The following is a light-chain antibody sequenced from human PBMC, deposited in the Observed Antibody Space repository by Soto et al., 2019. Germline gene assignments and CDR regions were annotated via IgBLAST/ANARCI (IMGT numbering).Light chain of an antibody. CDR1: SSDVGGYNY. Sequence: QSVLTQPRSVSGSPGQSVTISCTGTSSDVGGYNYVSWYQQHPGKAPKLMIYDVSKRPSGVPDRFSGSKSGNTASLTISGLQAEDEADYYCCSYAGSYTSSHVFGTGTKVTVL. V-gene: IGLV2-11*01. J-gene: IGLJ1*01. CDR3: CSYAGSYTSSHV. CDR2: DVS.